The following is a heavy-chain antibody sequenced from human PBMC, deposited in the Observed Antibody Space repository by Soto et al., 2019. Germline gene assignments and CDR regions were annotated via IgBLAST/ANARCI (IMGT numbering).Heavy chain of an antibody. Sequence: QVLLVQSGAEVRKPGASVKVSCKASGFVFTHYGVHWVRLAPGQRLEWMGWINAGSGNTKYSESFQGRVSITWDTSATTVLMELGSLTSEDTAVYYCARKIFCNTWCDNAMDVWGQGTTVTVSS. V-gene: IGHV1-3*01. CDR1: GFVFTHYG. D-gene: IGHD2-8*01. CDR3: ARKIFCNTWCDNAMDV. J-gene: IGHJ6*02. CDR2: INAGSGNT.